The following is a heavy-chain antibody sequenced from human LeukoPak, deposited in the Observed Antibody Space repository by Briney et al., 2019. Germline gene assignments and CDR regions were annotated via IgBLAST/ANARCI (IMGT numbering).Heavy chain of an antibody. Sequence: PGGSLRLSCAASGFTFSSYEMNWVRQAPGKGLEWVSYICSSGSTIYYAGSVKGRFTISRDNAKNSLYLQMNSLRAEDTAVYYSARDVPYRDIGFGDQPGVAWGQGTLVTVSS. CDR2: ICSSGSTI. V-gene: IGHV3-48*03. J-gene: IGHJ5*02. CDR3: ARDVPYRDIGFGDQPGVA. D-gene: IGHD3-10*01. CDR1: GFTFSSYE.